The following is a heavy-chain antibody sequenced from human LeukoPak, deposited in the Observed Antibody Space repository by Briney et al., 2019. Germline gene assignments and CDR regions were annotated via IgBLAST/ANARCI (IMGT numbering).Heavy chain of an antibody. D-gene: IGHD2-21*02. J-gene: IGHJ6*01. Sequence: PGGSLRLSWAGSGVTVSSNYLSWVRQAPGKGLEWLSMMYSGGKTAYPDSVSGRFTISRDNSKNTLYLQMNSLRGEATAVYYFAREPGCHNRVCFSYYYCGLDLWGQGPTVPVSS. V-gene: IGHV3-53*01. CDR2: MYSGGKT. CDR1: GVTVSSNY. CDR3: AREPGCHNRVCFSYYYCGLDL.